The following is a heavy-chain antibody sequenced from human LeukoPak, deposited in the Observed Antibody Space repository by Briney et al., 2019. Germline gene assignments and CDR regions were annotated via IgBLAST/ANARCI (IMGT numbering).Heavy chain of an antibody. D-gene: IGHD3-10*01. CDR3: AREAPMAAFDI. V-gene: IGHV4-59*01. CDR2: IYYSGST. CDR1: GGSISSYY. Sequence: PSETLSLTCTVSGGSISSYYWSWIRQPPGKGLEWIGYIYYSGSTNYNPSLKSRVTISVDTSKNQFSLKLSSVTAADTAVYYCAREAPMAAFDIWGQGTMVTVSS. J-gene: IGHJ3*02.